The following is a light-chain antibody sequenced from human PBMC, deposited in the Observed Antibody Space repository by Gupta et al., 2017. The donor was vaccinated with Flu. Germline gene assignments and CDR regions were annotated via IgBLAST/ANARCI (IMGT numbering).Light chain of an antibody. V-gene: IGKV3-20*01. CDR2: GAS. CDR1: QSVSRRY. CDR3: QQYGSSPGT. J-gene: IGKJ2*01. Sequence: ASQSVSRRYLAWYQQKCGQAPRLLMYGASSRANGIPDRFSGSGSGTDFILTISTLEPEDFAVYYCQQYGSSPGTFGQGTKLEIK.